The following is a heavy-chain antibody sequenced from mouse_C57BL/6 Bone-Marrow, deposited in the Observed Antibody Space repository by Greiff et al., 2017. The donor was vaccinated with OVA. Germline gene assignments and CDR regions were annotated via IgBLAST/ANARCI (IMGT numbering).Heavy chain of an antibody. CDR3: ASNDYYGSSYGGFDY. V-gene: IGHV2-2*01. D-gene: IGHD1-1*01. CDR1: GFSLTSYG. J-gene: IGHJ2*01. CDR2: IWSGGST. Sequence: VMLVESGPGLVQPSQSLSITCTVSGFSLTSYGVHWVRQSPGKGLEWLGVIWSGGSTDYNAAFISRLSISKDNSKSQVFFKMNSLQADDTAIYYCASNDYYGSSYGGFDYWGQGTTLTVSS.